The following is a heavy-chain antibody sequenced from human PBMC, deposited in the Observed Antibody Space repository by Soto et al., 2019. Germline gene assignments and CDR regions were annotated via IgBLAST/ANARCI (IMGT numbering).Heavy chain of an antibody. CDR1: GFTFSGYG. Sequence: PGGSLRLSCAASGFTFSGYGMHWVRQAPGKGLEWVAVISYDGNNKYYADSVKGRFTISRDNSKNTLYLQMNSLGAEDTAVYYCAKGGRGTYYYYYGMDVWGQGTTVTVSS. CDR3: AKGGRGTYYYYYGMDV. D-gene: IGHD1-1*01. J-gene: IGHJ6*02. V-gene: IGHV3-30*18. CDR2: ISYDGNNK.